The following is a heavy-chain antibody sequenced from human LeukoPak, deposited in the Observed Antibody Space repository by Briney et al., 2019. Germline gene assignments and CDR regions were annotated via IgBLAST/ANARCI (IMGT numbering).Heavy chain of an antibody. CDR1: GGSISPSNYY. D-gene: IGHD2-15*01. Sequence: SETLSLTCTVSGGSISPSNYYWVWIRQPPGKGLEWFGSIYHSGSTYYNPSFKSRVTISVDTSRNHFSLQLSSVTVADTAMYCCARRIGYCSGGTCPRIFDYGGRGTLVTVSS. CDR3: ARRIGYCSGGTCPRIFDY. J-gene: IGHJ4*02. V-gene: IGHV4-39*02. CDR2: IYHSGST.